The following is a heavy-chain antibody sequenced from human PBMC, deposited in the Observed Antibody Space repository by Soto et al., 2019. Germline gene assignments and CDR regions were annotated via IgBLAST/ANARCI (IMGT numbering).Heavy chain of an antibody. CDR1: GGSISSSSYY. V-gene: IGHV4-39*01. J-gene: IGHJ4*02. Sequence: QLQLQESGPGLVKPSETLSLTCTVSGGSISSSSYYWGWIRQPPGKGLEWIGSIYYSGSTYYNPSLTTRVSRPVDTSTNQFSLKLRSVTAAHTAVYYGARLAVGRILDSWGQGSLVTVSS. D-gene: IGHD6-19*01. CDR2: IYYSGST. CDR3: ARLAVGRILDS.